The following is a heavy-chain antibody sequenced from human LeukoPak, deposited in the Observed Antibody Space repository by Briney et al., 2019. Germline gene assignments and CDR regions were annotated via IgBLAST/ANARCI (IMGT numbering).Heavy chain of an antibody. Sequence: GASVKVSCKASGYTFTSYGISWVRQAPGQGLEWMGWISAYNGNTNYAQKLQGRVTMTTDISTSTAYMELRSLRSDDTAVYYCAREGTGTTRGHWFDPWGQGTLVTVSS. CDR1: GYTFTSYG. V-gene: IGHV1-18*01. CDR3: AREGTGTTRGHWFDP. CDR2: ISAYNGNT. D-gene: IGHD1-14*01. J-gene: IGHJ5*02.